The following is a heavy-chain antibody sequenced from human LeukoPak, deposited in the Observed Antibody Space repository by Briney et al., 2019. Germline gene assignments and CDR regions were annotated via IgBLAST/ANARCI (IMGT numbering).Heavy chain of an antibody. V-gene: IGHV4-59*01. D-gene: IGHD1-1*01. J-gene: IGHJ5*02. Sequence: PSETLSLTCTVSGGSISSDNWSWIWMPPGKGLGWKGYISYSGSTNFNPSLTSRVTISVDTSKNQFSLKLSSVTAAATAVYYCAREGTAGTSLNWFDPWGQGTLVTVSS. CDR3: AREGTAGTSLNWFDP. CDR2: ISYSGST. CDR1: GGSISSDN.